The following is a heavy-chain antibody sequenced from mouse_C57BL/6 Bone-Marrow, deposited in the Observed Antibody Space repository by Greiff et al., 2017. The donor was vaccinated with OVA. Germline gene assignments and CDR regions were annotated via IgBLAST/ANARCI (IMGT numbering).Heavy chain of an antibody. Sequence: EVKLMESGEGLVKPGGSLKLSCAASGFTFSSYAMSWVRQTPEKRLEWVAYISSGGDYIYYADTVKGRFTISRDNARNTLYLQMSSLKSEDTAMYYCTRANYDGYYGYAMDYWGQGTSVTVSS. CDR2: ISSGGDYI. V-gene: IGHV5-9-1*02. D-gene: IGHD2-3*01. CDR1: GFTFSSYA. CDR3: TRANYDGYYGYAMDY. J-gene: IGHJ4*01.